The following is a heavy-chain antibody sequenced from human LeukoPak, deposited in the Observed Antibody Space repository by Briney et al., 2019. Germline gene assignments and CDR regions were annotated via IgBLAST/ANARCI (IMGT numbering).Heavy chain of an antibody. CDR1: GFTFSCYW. D-gene: IGHD3-10*01. V-gene: IGHV3-7*01. CDR2: IKQDGSEK. Sequence: GGSLRLSCVASGFTFSCYWMTWVRQAPGKGLEWVANIKQDGSEKYYVDSVKGRFTISRDNAKNSLYLQMNSLRAEDTAVYYCARVGLLWFGESPGLDYWGQGTLVTVSS. J-gene: IGHJ4*02. CDR3: ARVGLLWFGESPGLDY.